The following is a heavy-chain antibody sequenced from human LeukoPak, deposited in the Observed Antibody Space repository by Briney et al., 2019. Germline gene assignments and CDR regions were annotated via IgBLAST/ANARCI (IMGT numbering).Heavy chain of an antibody. V-gene: IGHV4-39*07. CDR3: ARGRGEGRGISMIRGVRAPSYNWFDP. D-gene: IGHD3-10*01. CDR2: IYYSGST. J-gene: IGHJ5*02. Sequence: SETLSLTCSVSGGSISSSTYYWGWIRQPPGKGLEWIGSIYYSGSTYYNPSLKSRVTISVDTSKNQFSLKLGSVTAVDTAVYYCARGRGEGRGISMIRGVRAPSYNWFDPWGHGTLVTVSS. CDR1: GGSISSSTYY.